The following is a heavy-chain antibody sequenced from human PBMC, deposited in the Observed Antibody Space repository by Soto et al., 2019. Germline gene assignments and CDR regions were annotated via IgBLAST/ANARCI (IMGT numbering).Heavy chain of an antibody. J-gene: IGHJ4*02. V-gene: IGHV4-34*01. CDR3: GKEKFTAPFDY. D-gene: IGHD3-16*01. Sequence: PSETLSLTCAVYGGSFSGYYWTWIRQPPGTGLEWIGEINHSGSTNYNPSLKSRVTISVDTSKNQFSLKLTSVTAADTAVYYCGKEKFTAPFDYGGKGPLVTVSS. CDR1: GGSFSGYY. CDR2: INHSGST.